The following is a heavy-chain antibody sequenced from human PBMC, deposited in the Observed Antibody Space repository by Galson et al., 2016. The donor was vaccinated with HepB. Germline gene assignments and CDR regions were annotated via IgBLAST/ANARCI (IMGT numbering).Heavy chain of an antibody. CDR2: IYPRDSDT. CDR3: ARQDDETKGDSFDI. J-gene: IGHJ3*02. CDR1: GYRFTNYW. Sequence: QSGAEVKKPGESLKISCKTSGYRFTNYWIGWVRQIPGKGLEYMGIIYPRDSDTRYSPSFKVQVTISADRSISTAYLQWRSLRASDTAIYYCARQDDETKGDSFDIWGQGTMVTVS. V-gene: IGHV5-51*01. D-gene: IGHD2-21*02.